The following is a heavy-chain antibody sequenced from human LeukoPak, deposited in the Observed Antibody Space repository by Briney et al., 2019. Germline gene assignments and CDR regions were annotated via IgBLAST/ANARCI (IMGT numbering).Heavy chain of an antibody. V-gene: IGHV4-59*01. CDR2: IYYSGTT. CDR3: ARVTGYMIEDYFDY. Sequence: SETLSLTCTVSGDSISSYYWSWLRQPPGKGLGWIGYIYYSGTTNYNPSLKSRVTISVDTSKNQFSLKLSSVTAADTAVYYCARVTGYMIEDYFDYWGQGTLVTASS. D-gene: IGHD3-22*01. J-gene: IGHJ4*02. CDR1: GDSISSYY.